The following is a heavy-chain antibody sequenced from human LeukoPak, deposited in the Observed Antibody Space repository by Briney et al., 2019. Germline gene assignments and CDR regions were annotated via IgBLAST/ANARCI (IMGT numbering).Heavy chain of an antibody. Sequence: SVKVSCKASGGTFSSYAISWVRQAPGQGLEWMGGIIPIFGTANYAQKFQGRVTITADESTSTAYMELSSLRSEDTAVYYCARDRTYIAAAGNDAFDIWGQGTMVTVSS. CDR1: GGTFSSYA. J-gene: IGHJ3*02. D-gene: IGHD6-13*01. CDR2: IIPIFGTA. V-gene: IGHV1-69*13. CDR3: ARDRTYIAAAGNDAFDI.